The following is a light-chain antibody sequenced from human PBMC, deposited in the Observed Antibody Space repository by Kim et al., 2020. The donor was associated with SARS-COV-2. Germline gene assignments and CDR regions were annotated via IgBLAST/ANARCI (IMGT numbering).Light chain of an antibody. Sequence: QSALTQPASVSASPGQSITISCTGSSSDIGTYRYVSWYQQHPGKAPKLIIYDVSERPSGVSYRFSGSKSGNTASLTISGLQAEDEGDYYCSSYIRSSSFAFGGGTKVTVL. J-gene: IGLJ3*02. CDR2: DVS. CDR1: SSDIGTYRY. CDR3: SSYIRSSSFA. V-gene: IGLV2-14*03.